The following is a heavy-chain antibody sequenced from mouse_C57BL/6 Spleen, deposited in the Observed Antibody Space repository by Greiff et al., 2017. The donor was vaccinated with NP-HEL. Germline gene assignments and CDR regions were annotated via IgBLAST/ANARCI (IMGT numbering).Heavy chain of an antibody. CDR1: GYAFSSYW. CDR2: IYPGDGDT. J-gene: IGHJ4*01. Sequence: VQLQQSGAELVKPGASVKISCKASGYAFSSYWMNWVKQRPGKGLEWIGQIYPGDGDTNYNGKFKGKATLTADKSSSTAYMQLSSLTSEDSAVYFCARWAPYYAMDYWGQGTSVTVSS. CDR3: ARWAPYYAMDY. V-gene: IGHV1-80*01.